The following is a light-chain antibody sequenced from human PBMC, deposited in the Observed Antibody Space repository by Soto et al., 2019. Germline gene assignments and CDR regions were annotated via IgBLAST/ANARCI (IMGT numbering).Light chain of an antibody. J-gene: IGKJ1*01. V-gene: IGKV1-5*03. CDR2: KTS. CDR3: QHYKDYSWT. Sequence: DIHMTQSPSTLSASVGDRVTITCRASQSIRLWVAWYQQKPGRAPNLLIYKTSTLETGVPSRFSGSGSGTDCTLTISSLQPDDFATYYCQHYKDYSWTFGQGTKVELK. CDR1: QSIRLW.